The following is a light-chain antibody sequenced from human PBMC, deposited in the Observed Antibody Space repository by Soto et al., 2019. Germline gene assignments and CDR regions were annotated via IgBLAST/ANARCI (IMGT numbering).Light chain of an antibody. Sequence: EIGMTQSPATLSASPGERATLSCRASQSVSSNLAWYQQKPGQAPRLLIYGASSRATGIPDRFSGSGSGTDFTLTISRLEPEDFAVYYCQQYGSSPWTFGQGTKVDI. CDR1: QSVSSN. CDR3: QQYGSSPWT. V-gene: IGKV3-20*01. J-gene: IGKJ1*01. CDR2: GAS.